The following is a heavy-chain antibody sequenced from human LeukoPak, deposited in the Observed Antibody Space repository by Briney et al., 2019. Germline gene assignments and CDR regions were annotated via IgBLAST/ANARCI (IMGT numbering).Heavy chain of an antibody. D-gene: IGHD1-26*01. CDR3: ASWWGRIVGATEPRGFDY. J-gene: IGHJ4*02. CDR1: GFTFSSHY. CDR2: ISYDGSNK. Sequence: GGSLRLSCAASGFTFSSHYISWVRQAPGKGLEWVAVISYDGSNKYYADSVKGRFTISRDNSKNTLYLQMNSLRAEDTAVYYCASWWGRIVGATEPRGFDYWGQGTLVTVSS. V-gene: IGHV3-30-3*01.